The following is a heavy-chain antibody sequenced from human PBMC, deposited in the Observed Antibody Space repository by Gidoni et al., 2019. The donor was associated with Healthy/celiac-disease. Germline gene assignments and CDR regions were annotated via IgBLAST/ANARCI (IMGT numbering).Heavy chain of an antibody. CDR1: GFTFSRYW. J-gene: IGHJ2*01. V-gene: IGHV3-7*04. CDR2: IKQDGSEK. D-gene: IGHD6-13*01. Sequence: EVQLVESGGGLVQPGGSLSLSRAAPGFTFSRYWMSWVRQAPGKGLEWVANIKQDGSEKYYVDAVKGRFTISRDNAKNSLYLQMNSLRAEDTAVYYCARGYSSSWYRGYWYFDLWGRGTLVTVSS. CDR3: ARGYSSSWYRGYWYFDL.